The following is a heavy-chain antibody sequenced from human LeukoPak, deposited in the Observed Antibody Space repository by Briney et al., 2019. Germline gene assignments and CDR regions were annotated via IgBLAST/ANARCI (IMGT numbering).Heavy chain of an antibody. CDR3: ARTVGAFDY. V-gene: IGHV3-64*01. D-gene: IGHD1-26*01. J-gene: IGHJ4*02. CDR2: ISSNGGST. CDR1: GFTFSSYD. Sequence: GGSLRLSCAASGFTFSSYDMHWVRQAPGKGLEYVSAISSNGGSTYYANSVKGRFTISRDNSKNTLYLQMGSLRAEDMAVYYCARTVGAFDYWGQGTLVTVSS.